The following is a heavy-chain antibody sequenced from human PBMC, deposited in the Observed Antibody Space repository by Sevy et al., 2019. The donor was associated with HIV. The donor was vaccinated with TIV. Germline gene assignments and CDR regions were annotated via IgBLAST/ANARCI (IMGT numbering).Heavy chain of an antibody. CDR2: LSYSGSS. Sequence: SETLSLTCAVSGGSLGTFYWSWIRRPPGKGLEYIGYLSYSGSSQFTPSLRSRATMSADTSKNEFSLRLTSVTPADTAVYYCAREGFSGGWLYGMDLWGQGTTVTVSS. CDR3: AREGFSGGWLYGMDL. D-gene: IGHD2-15*01. J-gene: IGHJ6*01. V-gene: IGHV4-59*12. CDR1: GGSLGTFY.